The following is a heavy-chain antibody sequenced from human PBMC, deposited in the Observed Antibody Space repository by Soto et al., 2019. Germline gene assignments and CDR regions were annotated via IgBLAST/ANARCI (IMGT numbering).Heavy chain of an antibody. CDR2: IRNTPYGGTT. Sequence: GGSLRLSCAASGFTFSSYSMNWVRQAPGKGLEWVGFIRNTPYGGTTDYAASVRGRFTISRDDSEGIAYLQMNSLKTEDSGVYYCSRGSFGYYGPWGPGTLVTVSS. J-gene: IGHJ5*02. V-gene: IGHV3-49*04. CDR3: SRGSFGYYGP. D-gene: IGHD2-2*03. CDR1: GFTFSSYS.